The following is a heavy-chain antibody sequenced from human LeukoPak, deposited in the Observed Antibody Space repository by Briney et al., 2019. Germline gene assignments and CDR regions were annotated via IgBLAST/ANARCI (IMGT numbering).Heavy chain of an antibody. CDR1: GGSISSYY. D-gene: IGHD5-18*01. CDR3: ARGLGYSYGYYFDY. CDR2: IYYSGSP. V-gene: IGHV4-59*01. J-gene: IGHJ4*02. Sequence: SETLSLTCTVSGGSISSYYWSWIRQPPGKGLEWIGYIYYSGSPNYNPSLKSRVTISVDTSKNQFSLKLSSVTAADTAVYYCARGLGYSYGYYFDYWGQGTLVTVSS.